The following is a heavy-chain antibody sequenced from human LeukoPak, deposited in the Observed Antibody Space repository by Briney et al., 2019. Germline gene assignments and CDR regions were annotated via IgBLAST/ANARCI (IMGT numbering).Heavy chain of an antibody. D-gene: IGHD2-15*01. CDR2: IYDSGST. CDR3: ARAGWYTLDN. V-gene: IGHV4-4*02. Sequence: SGTLSLTCAVSGASFSSSNWLSWVRAPPGKGLEWIGEIYDSGSTNYNPSLKSRVTISVDNSKNQFSLKMSTMTAADTAVYYCARAGWYTLDNWGQGTLVTVSS. J-gene: IGHJ4*02. CDR1: GASFSSSNW.